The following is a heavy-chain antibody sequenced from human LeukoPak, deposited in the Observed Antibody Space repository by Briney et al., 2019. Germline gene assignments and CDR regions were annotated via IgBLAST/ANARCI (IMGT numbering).Heavy chain of an antibody. CDR2: ISAYNGNT. Sequence: GASVKVSCKASGYTFTSYGISWVRQAPGQGLEWMGWISAYNGNTNYAQKLQGRVTMTTDTSTSTAYMELRSLRSDDTAVYCCARVGSGSPYGDFDYWGQGTLVTVSS. D-gene: IGHD3-10*01. V-gene: IGHV1-18*01. CDR1: GYTFTSYG. CDR3: ARVGSGSPYGDFDY. J-gene: IGHJ4*02.